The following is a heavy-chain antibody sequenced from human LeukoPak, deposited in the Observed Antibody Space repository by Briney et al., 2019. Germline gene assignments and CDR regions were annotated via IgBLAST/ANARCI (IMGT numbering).Heavy chain of an antibody. CDR1: GGSFSGYY. V-gene: IGHV4-34*01. Sequence: SETLSLTCAVYGGSFSGYYWSWIRQPPGKGLEWIGEINHSGSTNYNPSLKSRVTISVDTSKNQFSLKLSSVTAADTAMYYCARPRGSRHFDLWGRGTLVTVSS. CDR2: INHSGST. D-gene: IGHD2-2*01. J-gene: IGHJ2*01. CDR3: ARPRGSRHFDL.